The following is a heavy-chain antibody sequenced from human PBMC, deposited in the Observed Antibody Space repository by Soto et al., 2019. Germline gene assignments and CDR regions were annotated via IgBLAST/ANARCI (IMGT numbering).Heavy chain of an antibody. J-gene: IGHJ4*02. CDR3: ETGQGIFRVVTPPVGVRATSC. Sequence: GVSLRLSCAASGLTVSRGYMSWVRQAPGKGLEWVSVIYNDGRTYYADSVKGRFTFSRDNSNNTLYLQINSLRAEDTAVYYCETGQGIFRVVTPPVGVRATSCWRQGTLVIVSS. CDR1: GLTVSRGY. D-gene: IGHD3-3*01. V-gene: IGHV3-66*01. CDR2: IYNDGRT.